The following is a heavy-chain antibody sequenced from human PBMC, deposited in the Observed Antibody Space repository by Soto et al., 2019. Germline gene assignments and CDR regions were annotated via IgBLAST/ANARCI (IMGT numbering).Heavy chain of an antibody. CDR3: ATAKWDYDDSSGQPAYYFDY. D-gene: IGHD3-22*01. CDR1: GFTFSSYA. Sequence: TGGSLRLSCAASGFTFSSYAMSWVRQAPGKGLEWVSAFSGSGGSTYYADSVKGRFTISRDNSKNTLYLQMNGLRAEDTAVYYCATAKWDYDDSSGQPAYYFDYWGLGTLVTVSS. V-gene: IGHV3-23*01. J-gene: IGHJ4*02. CDR2: FSGSGGST.